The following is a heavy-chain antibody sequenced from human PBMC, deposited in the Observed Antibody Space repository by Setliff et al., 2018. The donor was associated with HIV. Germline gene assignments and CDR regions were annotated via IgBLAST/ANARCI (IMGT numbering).Heavy chain of an antibody. CDR1: GFTFSTNW. Sequence: GGSLRLSCTASGFTFSTNWMGWVRQAPGKGLEWVANIRQDGNERYYVDSVRGRFTISRDNTKNSLYLQMNSLRAEDTAVYYCARLVGDCSGDTCYGSDRVLNDWGQGTLVTVSS. D-gene: IGHD2-15*01. V-gene: IGHV3-7*03. J-gene: IGHJ4*02. CDR2: IRQDGNER. CDR3: ARLVGDCSGDTCYGSDRVLND.